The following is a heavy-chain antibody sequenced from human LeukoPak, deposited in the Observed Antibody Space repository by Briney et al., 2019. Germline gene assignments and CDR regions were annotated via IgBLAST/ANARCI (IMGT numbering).Heavy chain of an antibody. J-gene: IGHJ5*02. V-gene: IGHV3-9*01. D-gene: IGHD6-19*01. CDR3: AKDISRGMDVGNWFDP. CDR2: ISWNSGSI. Sequence: GRSLRLSCAASGFTFDDYAMHWVRQAPGKGLEWVSGISWNSGSIGYADSVKGRFTISRDNAKNSLYLQMNSLRAEDTALYYCAKDISRGMDVGNWFDPWGQGTLVTVSS. CDR1: GFTFDDYA.